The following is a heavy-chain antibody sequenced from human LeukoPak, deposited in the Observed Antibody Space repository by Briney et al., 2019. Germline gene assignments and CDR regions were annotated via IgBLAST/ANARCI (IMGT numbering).Heavy chain of an antibody. J-gene: IGHJ4*02. CDR1: GGTFSSYA. Sequence: GASVKVSCKASGGTFSSYAISWVRQAPGQGLEWMGGIIPFFGTANYAQKFQGRVTITADESTSTAYMELSSLRSEDTAVYYCARDLGFGEPSPFDYWGQGTLVTVSS. V-gene: IGHV1-69*13. CDR3: ARDLGFGEPSPFDY. CDR2: IIPFFGTA. D-gene: IGHD3-10*01.